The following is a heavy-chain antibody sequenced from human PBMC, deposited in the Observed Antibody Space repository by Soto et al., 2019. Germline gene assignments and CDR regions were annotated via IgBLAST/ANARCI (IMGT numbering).Heavy chain of an antibody. CDR3: ASQIDKSGGWYLWRLNTGGLGV. CDR2: MNPNSGNT. D-gene: IGHD6-19*01. V-gene: IGHV1-8*01. Sequence: ASVKVSCKASGYTFTSYDINWVRQATGQGLEWMGWMNPNSGNTGYAQKFTGRVTMTRNTPISTAYMELSSLRSEDTAVYYCASQIDKSGGWYLWRLNTGGLGVWGQGTTVT. J-gene: IGHJ6*02. CDR1: GYTFTSYD.